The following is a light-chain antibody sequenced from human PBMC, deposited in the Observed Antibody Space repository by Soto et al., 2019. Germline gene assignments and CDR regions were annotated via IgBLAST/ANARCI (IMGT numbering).Light chain of an antibody. CDR2: SNN. Sequence: QSVLTQPPSASGTPGQRVTISCSGSSSNIGSNYVYWYQQLPGTAPKLLIYSNNQRPSGVPDRFSGSKSGTSASLAISGLRSEDEADYYCAAWDDRLSVYVVGTGTKVTVL. J-gene: IGLJ1*01. V-gene: IGLV1-47*02. CDR3: AAWDDRLSVYV. CDR1: SSNIGSNY.